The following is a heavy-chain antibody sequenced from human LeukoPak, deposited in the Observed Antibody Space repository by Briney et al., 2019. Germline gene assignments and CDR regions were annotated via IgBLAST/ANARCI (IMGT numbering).Heavy chain of an antibody. CDR2: INQDQSAK. V-gene: IGHV3-7*01. CDR3: ASSGWYSTPNWFDP. Sequence: GGSLRLSCAASGFTFRNFWMSWVRQAPGKGLEWVASINQDQSAKFYVDSVKGRFTISRDNAKNSLYLQMNSLRAEDTAMYYCASSGWYSTPNWFDPWGQGTLVIVSS. D-gene: IGHD6-19*01. CDR1: GFTFRNFW. J-gene: IGHJ5*02.